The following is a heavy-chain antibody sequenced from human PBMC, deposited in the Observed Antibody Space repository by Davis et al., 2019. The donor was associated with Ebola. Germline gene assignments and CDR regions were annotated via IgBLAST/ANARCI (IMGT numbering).Heavy chain of an antibody. V-gene: IGHV3-23*01. CDR1: EINFGDYV. D-gene: IGHD2-2*01. CDR3: AREGKYRDESRTFDY. J-gene: IGHJ4*02. Sequence: GESLKISCEASEINFGDYVMHWVRQAPGKGLEWVSLISGSGLRTDYTDSVQGRFTISRDNSKNTLYLQMNSLRAEDTAVYYCAREGKYRDESRTFDYWGQGTLVTVSS. CDR2: ISGSGLRT.